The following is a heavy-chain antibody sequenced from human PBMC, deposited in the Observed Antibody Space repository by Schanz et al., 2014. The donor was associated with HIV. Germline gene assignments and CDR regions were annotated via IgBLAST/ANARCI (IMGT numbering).Heavy chain of an antibody. CDR1: GFTFNNYA. CDR2: ISESGGRT. D-gene: IGHD3-22*01. J-gene: IGHJ4*02. CDR3: AKPEYDSRGNSQSHFDY. V-gene: IGHV3-23*04. Sequence: VQLVESGGGVVQPGGSLRLSCAASGFTFNNYAVSWVRQAPGKGLEWVSSISESGGRTYYADSVNGRFTISRDNSKNTLYLQMTTLRTEDTAVYYCAKPEYDSRGNSQSHFDYWGQGTLVTVSS.